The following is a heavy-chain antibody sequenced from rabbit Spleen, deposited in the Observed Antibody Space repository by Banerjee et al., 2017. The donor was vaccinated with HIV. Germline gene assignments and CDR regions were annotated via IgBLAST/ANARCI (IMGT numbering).Heavy chain of an antibody. Sequence: QSLEESGGDLVKPGASLTLTCTASGVSFSSSSYMCWVRQAPGKGLEWIACIDSGSSGFTYFATWAKGRFTISRTSSTTVTLRMTSLTAADTATYFCARGAWSLDCMNLWGPGTLVTVS. CDR1: GVSFSSSSY. CDR3: ARGAWSLDCMNL. CDR2: IDSGSSGFT. J-gene: IGHJ4*01. V-gene: IGHV1S40*01. D-gene: IGHD3-1*01.